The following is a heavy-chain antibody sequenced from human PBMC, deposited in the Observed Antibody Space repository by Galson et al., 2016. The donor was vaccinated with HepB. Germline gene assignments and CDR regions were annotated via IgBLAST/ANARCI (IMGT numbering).Heavy chain of an antibody. CDR3: ARDPGFRNGMNV. CDR1: GFTFSSYG. J-gene: IGHJ6*02. Sequence: SLRLSCAASGFTFSSYGMHWARQAPGKGLEWVASISYDGSLKYYADSVKGRFTISRDNSKNSVFLQMNNLRAEDTAVYYCARDPGFRNGMNVWGQGTTVTVSS. CDR2: ISYDGSLK. V-gene: IGHV3-30*03.